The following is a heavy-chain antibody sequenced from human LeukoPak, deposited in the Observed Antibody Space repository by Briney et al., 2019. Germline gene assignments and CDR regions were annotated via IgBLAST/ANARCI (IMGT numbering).Heavy chain of an antibody. D-gene: IGHD7-27*01. CDR3: ASGDGDLGDY. V-gene: IGHV1-46*01. Sequence: ASVKVSCKASGYTFTSYAMNWVRQAPGQGLEWMGIINPSGGSTSYAQKFQGRVTMTRDTSTSTVYMELSSLRSEDTAVYYCASGDGDLGDYWGQGTLVTVSS. CDR1: GYTFTSYA. J-gene: IGHJ4*02. CDR2: INPSGGST.